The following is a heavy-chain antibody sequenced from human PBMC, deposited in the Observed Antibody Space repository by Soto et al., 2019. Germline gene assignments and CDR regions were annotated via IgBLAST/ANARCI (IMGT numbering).Heavy chain of an antibody. CDR2: INPNSGGT. J-gene: IGHJ4*02. V-gene: IGHV1-2*02. CDR3: AGITYYYGSGSPGE. Sequence: ASVKVSCKASGYTFTGYYMHWVRQAPGQGLEWMGWINPNSGGTNYAQKFQGRVTMTRDTSISTAYMELSRLRSDDTAVYYCAGITYYYGSGSPGEWGQGTLVTVSS. CDR1: GYTFTGYY. D-gene: IGHD3-10*01.